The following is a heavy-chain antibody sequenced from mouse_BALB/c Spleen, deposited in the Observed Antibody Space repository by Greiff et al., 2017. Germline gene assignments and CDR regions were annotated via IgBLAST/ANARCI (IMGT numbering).Heavy chain of an antibody. CDR2: IDPFNGGT. J-gene: IGHJ4*01. V-gene: IGHV1S135*01. CDR3: ARSYGNYEGAMDY. Sequence: EVQLQQSGPELMKPGASVKISCKASGYSFTSYYMHWVKQSHGKSLEWIGYIDPFNGGTSYNQKFKGKATLTVDKSSSTAYMHLSSLTSEDSAVYYCARSYGNYEGAMDYWGQGTSVTVSS. CDR1: GYSFTSYY. D-gene: IGHD2-1*01.